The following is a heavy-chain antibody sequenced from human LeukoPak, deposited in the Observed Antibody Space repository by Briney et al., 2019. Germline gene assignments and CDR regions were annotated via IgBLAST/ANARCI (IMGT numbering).Heavy chain of an antibody. CDR1: GFTFSSYS. Sequence: PGGSLRLSCEASGFTFSSYSMNWVRQAPGKGLEWVSYISSSSSTIYYADSVKGRFTISRDNAKNSLYLQMNTLRAEDTAVYYCARDRHKYNYDSGGYPPYWGQGTLVTVSS. V-gene: IGHV3-48*01. J-gene: IGHJ4*02. CDR3: ARDRHKYNYDSGGYPPY. D-gene: IGHD3-22*01. CDR2: ISSSSSTI.